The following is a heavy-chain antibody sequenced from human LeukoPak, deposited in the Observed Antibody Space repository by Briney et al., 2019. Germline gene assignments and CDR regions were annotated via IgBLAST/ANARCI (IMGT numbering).Heavy chain of an antibody. D-gene: IGHD4/OR15-4a*01. V-gene: IGHV3-30*03. J-gene: IGHJ3*01. Sequence: PGRSLRLSCAVSGFTFSLYGMHWVRQAPGKGLEWVAVVSYDGTNKFYADSVKGRFTISRDGSKNTLYLQMNGLGVEDTAVYYCAREVGTSRAGLAWFELWGQGTMVTVSS. CDR2: VSYDGTNK. CDR3: AREVGTSRAGLAWFEL. CDR1: GFTFSLYG.